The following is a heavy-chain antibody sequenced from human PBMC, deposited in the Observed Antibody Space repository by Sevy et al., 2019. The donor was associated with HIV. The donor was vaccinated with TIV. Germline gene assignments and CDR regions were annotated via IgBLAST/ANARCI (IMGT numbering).Heavy chain of an antibody. J-gene: IGHJ6*02. CDR3: EKDGGGGWGYGMDV. CDR2: ISYDGSNK. Sequence: GGSLRLSCAASGFTFSSYGMHWVRQAPGKGLEWVAVISYDGSNKYYADSVKGRFTISRDNSKNTLYLQMNSLRAEDTAVYYCEKDGGGGWGYGMDVWGQGTTVTVSS. D-gene: IGHD3-16*01. CDR1: GFTFSSYG. V-gene: IGHV3-30*18.